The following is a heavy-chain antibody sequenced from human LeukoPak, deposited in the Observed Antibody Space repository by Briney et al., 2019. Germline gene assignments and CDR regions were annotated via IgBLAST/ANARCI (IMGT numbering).Heavy chain of an antibody. CDR2: IYYSGST. V-gene: IGHV4-59*01. Sequence: SETLSLTCTVSGGSISSYYWSWIRQPPGKGLEWIGYIYYSGSTNYNPSLKSRVTISVDTSKNQFSLKLSSVTAADTAVYYCARVFVYYDSSGYYNWFDPWGQGTLVTVSS. CDR3: ARVFVYYDSSGYYNWFDP. D-gene: IGHD3-22*01. CDR1: GGSISSYY. J-gene: IGHJ5*02.